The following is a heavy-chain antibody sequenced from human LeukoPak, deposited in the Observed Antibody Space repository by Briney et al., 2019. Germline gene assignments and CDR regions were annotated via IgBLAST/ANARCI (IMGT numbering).Heavy chain of an antibody. CDR1: GYTFTSYG. CDR2: ISAYNGNT. CDR3: ARDPQYSSSWYGINWFDP. V-gene: IGHV1-18*01. Sequence: ASVKVSCKASGYTFTSYGISWVRQAPGQGLEWMGWISAYNGNTNYAQKLQGRVTTTTDTSTSTAYMELRSLRSDDTAVYYCARDPQYSSSWYGINWFDPWGQGTLVTVSS. J-gene: IGHJ5*02. D-gene: IGHD6-13*01.